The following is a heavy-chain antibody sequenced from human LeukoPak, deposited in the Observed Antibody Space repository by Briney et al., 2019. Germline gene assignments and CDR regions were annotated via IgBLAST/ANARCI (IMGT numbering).Heavy chain of an antibody. Sequence: ASVTVTFKSSGYTFTGYYMHWVRQAPGQGLEWMGLINPNSGGTNYAQKFQGRVTMTRDTSISTAYMELSRLRSDDTAVYYCARGAYSSGWPYWYFDLWGRVTLVTVS. D-gene: IGHD6-19*01. CDR1: GYTFTGYY. CDR2: INPNSGGT. J-gene: IGHJ2*01. CDR3: ARGAYSSGWPYWYFDL. V-gene: IGHV1-2*02.